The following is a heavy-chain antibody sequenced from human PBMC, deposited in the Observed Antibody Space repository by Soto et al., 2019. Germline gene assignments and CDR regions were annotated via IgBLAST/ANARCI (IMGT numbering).Heavy chain of an antibody. CDR3: ARDKAPSIFDWPPYYYGMDV. CDR1: GFTFSSYE. D-gene: IGHD3-9*01. J-gene: IGHJ6*02. V-gene: IGHV3-48*03. CDR2: ISSSGSTI. Sequence: PGGSLRLSCAASGFTFSSYEMNWVRQAPGKGLEWVSYISSSGSTIYCADSVKGRFTISRDNAKNSLYLQMNSLRAEDTAVYYCARDKAPSIFDWPPYYYGMDVWGQGTTVTVSS.